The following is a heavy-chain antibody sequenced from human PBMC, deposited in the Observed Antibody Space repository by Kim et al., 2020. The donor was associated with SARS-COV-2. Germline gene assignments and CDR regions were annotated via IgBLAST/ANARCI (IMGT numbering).Heavy chain of an antibody. CDR3: AKEVGTVAAFDY. CDR1: GFTFDDYA. J-gene: IGHJ4*02. CDR2: ISWNSGSI. D-gene: IGHD6-19*01. Sequence: GGSLRLSCAASGFTFDDYAMHWVRQAPGKGLEWVSGISWNSGSIGYADSVKGRFTISRDNAKNSLYLQMNSLRAEDTALYYCAKEVGTVAAFDYWGQGTL. V-gene: IGHV3-9*01.